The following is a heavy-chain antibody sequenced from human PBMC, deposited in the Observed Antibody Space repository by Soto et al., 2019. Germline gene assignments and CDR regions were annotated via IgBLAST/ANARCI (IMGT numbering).Heavy chain of an antibody. CDR1: GFTFSSYG. CDR2: IWYDGSNK. Sequence: QLGGSLRLSCAASGFTFSSYGMHWVRQAPGKGLEWVAVIWYDGSNKYYADSVKGRFTISRDNSKNTLYLQMNSLRAEDTAVYYCARSEQWLAYFDYWGQGTLVTVSS. V-gene: IGHV3-33*01. D-gene: IGHD6-19*01. CDR3: ARSEQWLAYFDY. J-gene: IGHJ4*02.